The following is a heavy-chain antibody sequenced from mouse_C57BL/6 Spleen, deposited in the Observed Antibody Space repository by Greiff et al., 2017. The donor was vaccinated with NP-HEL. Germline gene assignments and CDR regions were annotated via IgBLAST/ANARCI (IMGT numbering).Heavy chain of an antibody. CDR3: ARERNYDYDGFDY. CDR1: GYTFTSYW. V-gene: IGHV1-64*01. Sequence: VQLQQPGAELVKPGASVKLSCKASGYTFTSYWMHWVKQRPGQGLEWIGMIHPNSGSTNYNEKFKSKATLTVDKSSSTAYMQLSSLTSEDSAVYYCARERNYDYDGFDYWGQGTTLTVSS. CDR2: IHPNSGST. D-gene: IGHD2-4*01. J-gene: IGHJ2*01.